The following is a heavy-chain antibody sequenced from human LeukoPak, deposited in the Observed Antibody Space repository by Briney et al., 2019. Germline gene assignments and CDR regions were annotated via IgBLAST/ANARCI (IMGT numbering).Heavy chain of an antibody. J-gene: IGHJ4*02. D-gene: IGHD5-24*01. Sequence: PSETLSLTCTASGDSITNSNYYWGWVRQSPGRGPEWLGNIFYNGGPYYNPSFKSRVVISVDTSKNHFSLTLNAVTAADTAVYYCVRGRRDGYNLRNFDYWGQGTLVTVSS. CDR1: GDSITNSNYY. CDR2: IFYNGGP. V-gene: IGHV4-39*07. CDR3: VRGRRDGYNLRNFDY.